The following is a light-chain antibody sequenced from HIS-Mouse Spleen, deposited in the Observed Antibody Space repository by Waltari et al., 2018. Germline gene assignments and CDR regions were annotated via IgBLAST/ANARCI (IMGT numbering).Light chain of an antibody. CDR2: KDS. CDR1: ALPKQY. V-gene: IGLV3-25*03. J-gene: IGLJ2*01. Sequence: SYDLTQPPSVSVSPGQTASITCSGDALPKQYAYWYQQKPGQAPVLVISKDSERPSGIPGRFSVSSSGTTVTLTHSGVQAEDEADYYCQSADSSGTYVVFGGGTKLTVL. CDR3: QSADSSGTYVV.